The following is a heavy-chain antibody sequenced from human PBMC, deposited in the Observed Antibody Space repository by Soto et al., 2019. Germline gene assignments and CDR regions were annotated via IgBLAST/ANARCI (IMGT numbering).Heavy chain of an antibody. CDR2: MYHSGST. CDR3: ARRKGSESHDFYYYGMDV. CDR1: GVSIRSINW. Sequence: PSETLSLTCAVSGVSIRSINWWSWVRQPPGKGLEWIGEMYHSGSTNYNPSLKSRVTISVDKSKNEFSLKLSSVTAADTAVYYCARRKGSESHDFYYYGMDVWGQGTTVTVSS. J-gene: IGHJ6*02. D-gene: IGHD3-10*01. V-gene: IGHV4-4*02.